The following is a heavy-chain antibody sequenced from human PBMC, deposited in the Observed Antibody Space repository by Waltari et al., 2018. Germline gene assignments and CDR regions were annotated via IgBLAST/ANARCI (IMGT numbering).Heavy chain of an antibody. Sequence: QVQLVESGGGVVQPGRSLRLSCAASGFTFSSYRMHWVRQAPGQGLEWVAVISYEGSNKYYADSVKGRFTISRDNSKNTLYLQMNGLRAEDTAVYYCAKRSARSSGGPETDAFDIWGQGTMVTVSS. D-gene: IGHD6-19*01. CDR2: ISYEGSNK. CDR3: AKRSARSSGGPETDAFDI. V-gene: IGHV3-30*18. J-gene: IGHJ3*02. CDR1: GFTFSSYR.